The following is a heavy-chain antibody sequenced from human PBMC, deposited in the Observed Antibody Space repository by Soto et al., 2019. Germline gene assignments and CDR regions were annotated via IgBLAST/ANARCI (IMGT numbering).Heavy chain of an antibody. CDR3: ARRQIPPPTRGAANARGGMDV. Sequence: QVQLVESEGGGVQPGRSLRLSCAASGFTFNNYGMHWVRQAPGKGLEWLAVIWNDGTNNYYANSVKGRFTISRDNSKNTLYLQMSSLRAEDTAVYYCARRQIPPPTRGAANARGGMDVWGQGTTVTVSS. CDR2: IWNDGTNN. D-gene: IGHD6-13*01. J-gene: IGHJ6*02. V-gene: IGHV3-33*01. CDR1: GFTFNNYG.